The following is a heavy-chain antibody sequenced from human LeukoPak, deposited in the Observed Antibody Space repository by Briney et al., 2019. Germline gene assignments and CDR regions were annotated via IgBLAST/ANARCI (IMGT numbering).Heavy chain of an antibody. J-gene: IGHJ4*02. CDR2: IYTSGST. CDR3: AKTHDRKYSSDDY. D-gene: IGHD6-25*01. Sequence: SETLSLTCTVSGGSISSYYWSWIRQPPGKGLEWIGYIYTSGSTNYNPSLKSRVTISVDTSKYQFSLKLSSVTAADTAVYYCAKTHDRKYSSDDYWGQGTLVTVSS. CDR1: GGSISSYY. V-gene: IGHV4-4*09.